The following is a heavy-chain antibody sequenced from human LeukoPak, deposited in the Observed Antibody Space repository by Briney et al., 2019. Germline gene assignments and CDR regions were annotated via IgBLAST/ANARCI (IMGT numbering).Heavy chain of an antibody. V-gene: IGHV1-69*04. CDR2: IIPILGIA. CDR1: GGTFSSYA. CDR3: ARVDGSGSYLDY. D-gene: IGHD3-10*01. J-gene: IGHJ4*02. Sequence: SVKVPCKASGGTFSSYAISWVRQAPGQGLEWMGRIIPILGIANYAQKFQGRVTITADKSTSTAYMELSSLRSEDTAVYYCARVDGSGSYLDYWGQGTLVTVSS.